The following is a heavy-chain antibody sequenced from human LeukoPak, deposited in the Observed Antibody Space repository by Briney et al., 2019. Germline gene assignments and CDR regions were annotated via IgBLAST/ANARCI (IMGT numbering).Heavy chain of an antibody. J-gene: IGHJ4*02. V-gene: IGHV1-46*01. CDR1: GYTFTSYY. Sequence: ASVKVSCKASGYTFTSYYMHWVRQAPGQGLEWMGIINPSGGSTSYAQKFQGRVTMTRDTSISTAYMELSRLRSDDTAVYYCAREAMMATVTTNNFDYWGQGTLVTVSS. CDR3: AREAMMATVTTNNFDY. CDR2: INPSGGST. D-gene: IGHD4-17*01.